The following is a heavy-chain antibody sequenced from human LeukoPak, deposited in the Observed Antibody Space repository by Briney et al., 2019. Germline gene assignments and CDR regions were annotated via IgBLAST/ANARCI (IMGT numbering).Heavy chain of an antibody. V-gene: IGHV3-15*01. CDR2: IKSKTDGGTT. CDR1: GFTFSSYG. Sequence: PGGSLRLSCAASGFTFSSYGMSWVRQAPGKGLEWVGRIKSKTDGGTTDYAAPVKGRFTISRDDSKNTLYLQMNSLKTEDTAVYYCTTGYCSGGSCYKVGFDPWGQGTLVTVSS. D-gene: IGHD2-15*01. CDR3: TTGYCSGGSCYKVGFDP. J-gene: IGHJ5*02.